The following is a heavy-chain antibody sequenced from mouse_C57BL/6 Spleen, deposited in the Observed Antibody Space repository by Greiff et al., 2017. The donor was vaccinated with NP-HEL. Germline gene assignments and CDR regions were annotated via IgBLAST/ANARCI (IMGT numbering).Heavy chain of an antibody. Sequence: VQLQQPGAELVKPGASVKLSCKASGYTFTSYWMHWVKQRPGQGLEWIGMIHPNSGSTNYNEKFKSKATLTVDQSSSTAYMQLSSLTSEDSAVYYCARSPIYDGYYYAMDYWGQGTSVTVSS. D-gene: IGHD2-3*01. CDR3: ARSPIYDGYYYAMDY. CDR1: GYTFTSYW. CDR2: IHPNSGST. V-gene: IGHV1-64*01. J-gene: IGHJ4*01.